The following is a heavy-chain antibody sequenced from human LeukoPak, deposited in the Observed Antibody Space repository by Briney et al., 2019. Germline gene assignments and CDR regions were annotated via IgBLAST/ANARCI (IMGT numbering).Heavy chain of an antibody. J-gene: IGHJ4*02. CDR2: IYYSGST. V-gene: IGHV4-30-4*01. CDR1: GGSISSGGYH. CDR3: AREVTTVTTLDY. Sequence: SETLSLTRTVSGGSISSGGYHWSWIRQPPGKGLDWIGYIYYSGSTNYNPSLKSRVNISVHTSKNQFSLKLSSVTAADTAVYYCAREVTTVTTLDYWGQGTLVTVSS. D-gene: IGHD4-17*01.